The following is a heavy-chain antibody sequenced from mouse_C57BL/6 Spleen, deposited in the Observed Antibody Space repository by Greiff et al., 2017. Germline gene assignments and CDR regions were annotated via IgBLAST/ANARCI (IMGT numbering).Heavy chain of an antibody. CDR3: ARLGLLRPSYAMDY. CDR2: IYPGGGYT. Sequence: VQLQQSGAELVRPGTSVKMSCKASGYTFTNYWIGWAKQRPGHGLEWIGDIYPGGGYTNYNEKFKGKATLTADKSSSTAYMQFSSLTSEDSAIYYCARLGLLRPSYAMDYWGQGTSVTVSS. CDR1: GYTFTNYW. J-gene: IGHJ4*01. D-gene: IGHD1-2*01. V-gene: IGHV1-63*01.